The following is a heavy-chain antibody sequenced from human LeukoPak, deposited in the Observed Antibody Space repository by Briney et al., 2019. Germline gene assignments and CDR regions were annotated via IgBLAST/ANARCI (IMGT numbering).Heavy chain of an antibody. CDR1: GFTFSRNS. D-gene: IGHD6-13*01. J-gene: IGHJ4*02. CDR3: ARGAEGIAASDSNFDY. Sequence: GGSLRLSFAASGFTFSRNSMNWVRQAPGKGLEWVSSISTSSSYIHYADSLKGRITISRDNARKLLYLQMNSLRAEDTVVYYCARGAEGIAASDSNFDYWGQGTLVSVSS. V-gene: IGHV3-21*01. CDR2: ISTSSSYI.